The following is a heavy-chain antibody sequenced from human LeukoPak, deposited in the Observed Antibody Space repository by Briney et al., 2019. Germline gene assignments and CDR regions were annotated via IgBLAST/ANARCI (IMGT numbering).Heavy chain of an antibody. CDR1: GGTFSSYA. CDR3: ARDMRVDRIAAAGTGYYYMDV. V-gene: IGHV1-69*13. D-gene: IGHD6-13*01. Sequence: SVKVSCKASGGTFSSYAISWVRQAPGQGLEWMGGIIPIFGTANYAQKFQGRVTITADESTSTAYMELSNLRSEDTAVYYCARDMRVDRIAAAGTGYYYMDVWGKGTTVTVSS. CDR2: IIPIFGTA. J-gene: IGHJ6*03.